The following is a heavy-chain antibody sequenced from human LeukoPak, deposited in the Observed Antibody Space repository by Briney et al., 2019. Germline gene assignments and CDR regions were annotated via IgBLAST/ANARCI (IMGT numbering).Heavy chain of an antibody. V-gene: IGHV1-2*02. Sequence: GASVKVSCKASGYTFTGYYMHWVRQAPGQGREWMGWINPNSGGTNYAQKFQGRVTMTRDTSISTAYMELSRLRSDDTAVYYCARLIVVVPAAIGLLAKWFDPWGQGTLGTVSS. CDR1: GYTFTGYY. CDR3: ARLIVVVPAAIGLLAKWFDP. CDR2: INPNSGGT. D-gene: IGHD2-2*01. J-gene: IGHJ5*02.